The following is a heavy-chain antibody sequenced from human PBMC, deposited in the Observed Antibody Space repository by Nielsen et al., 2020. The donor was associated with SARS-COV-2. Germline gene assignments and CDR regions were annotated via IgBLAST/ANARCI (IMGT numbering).Heavy chain of an antibody. CDR3: AREWNWDDAFDL. D-gene: IGHD1-1*01. Sequence: GESLKISCAASGFMFRSYTMNWVRQAPGKGLEWISYISGSNTIYYADSVKGRFTISRDNAKNSLYLQMSSLRGDDTSVYYCAREWNWDDAFDLWGQGTMVTVSS. CDR2: ISGSNTI. CDR1: GFMFRSYT. J-gene: IGHJ4*02. V-gene: IGHV3-48*01.